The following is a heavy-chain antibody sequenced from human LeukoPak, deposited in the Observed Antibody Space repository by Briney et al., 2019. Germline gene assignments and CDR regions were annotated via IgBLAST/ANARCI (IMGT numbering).Heavy chain of an antibody. V-gene: IGHV1-8*03. CDR3: ARMSPIQYYDFWSGYSPGAFDI. CDR2: MNPNSGNT. D-gene: IGHD3-3*01. CDR1: GYTFTSYD. J-gene: IGHJ3*02. Sequence: ASVKVSCKASGYTFTSYDINWVRQATGQGLGWMGWMNPNSGNTGYAQKFQGRVTITRNTSISTAYMELSSLRSEDTAVYYCARMSPIQYYDFWSGYSPGAFDIWGQGTMVTVSS.